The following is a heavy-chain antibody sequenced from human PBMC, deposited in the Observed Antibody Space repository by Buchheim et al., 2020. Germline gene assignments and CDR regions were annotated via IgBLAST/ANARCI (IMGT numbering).Heavy chain of an antibody. CDR3: ARRSTSGNFDY. V-gene: IGHV4-31*03. D-gene: IGHD6-13*01. Sequence: QVQLQESGPGLVKPSQTLSLTCTVSGDSISSGDYCCTWVRQHPGKGLEWIGYLYYSGNTYYNPSLKSRVTISVDTSKNQFSLKLSSVTAADTAVHYCARRSTSGNFDYWGQGTL. CDR1: GDSISSGDYC. J-gene: IGHJ4*02. CDR2: LYYSGNT.